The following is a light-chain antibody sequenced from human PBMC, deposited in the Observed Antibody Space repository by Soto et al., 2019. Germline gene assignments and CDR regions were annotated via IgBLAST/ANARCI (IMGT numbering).Light chain of an antibody. CDR1: SNDVGGYNY. CDR3: SSFAVSNSFV. Sequence: QSVLTQPPSASGSPGQSVTISCTGTSNDVGGYNYVSWYQQHPGKAHKLMIYEDNKRPSGVPDRFSGSKSGNTASLTFSGLQAEGEADYYCSSFAVSNSFVFGTGTKVTVL. J-gene: IGLJ1*01. CDR2: EDN. V-gene: IGLV2-8*01.